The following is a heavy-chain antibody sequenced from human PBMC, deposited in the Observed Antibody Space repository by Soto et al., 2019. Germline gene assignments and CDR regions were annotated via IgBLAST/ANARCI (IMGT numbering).Heavy chain of an antibody. V-gene: IGHV1-3*01. CDR1: GYTFTSYA. D-gene: IGHD1-26*01. CDR3: ARDLGVGAESDY. Sequence: QVQLVQSGAEVKKPGASVKVSCKASGYTFTSYAMNWVRQAPGQRLEWMGWINAGNGNTKYSQKFQGRVTITRDTSASTAYMELSSLRSEDTAVYYCARDLGVGAESDYWGQGTLVTVSS. J-gene: IGHJ4*02. CDR2: INAGNGNT.